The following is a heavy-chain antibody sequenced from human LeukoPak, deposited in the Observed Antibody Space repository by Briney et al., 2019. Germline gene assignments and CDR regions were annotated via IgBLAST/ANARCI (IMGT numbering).Heavy chain of an antibody. V-gene: IGHV3-21*01. J-gene: IGHJ4*02. Sequence: GGSLRLSCAASVFTFSSYSMNCVRQAPGKGLEWVSYISSSSSYIYYADSVKGRFTISRDNAKNSLYLQMNSLRAEDTAVYYCASASGVYDYVWGSYRYLDYWGQGTLVSVSS. CDR2: ISSSSSYI. D-gene: IGHD3-16*02. CDR1: VFTFSSYS. CDR3: ASASGVYDYVWGSYRYLDY.